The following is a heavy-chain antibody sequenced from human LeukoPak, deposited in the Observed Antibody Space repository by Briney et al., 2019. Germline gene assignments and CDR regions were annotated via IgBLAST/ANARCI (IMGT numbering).Heavy chain of an antibody. Sequence: GGSLRLSCAASGFTFSSYSMNWVRQAPGKGLEWVSSISSSSYIYYADSVKGRFTISRDNAKNSLYLQMNSLRAEDTAVYYCASEYGSSSGFDYWGQGTLVTVSS. CDR3: ASEYGSSSGFDY. CDR1: GFTFSSYS. D-gene: IGHD6-6*01. V-gene: IGHV3-21*01. J-gene: IGHJ4*02. CDR2: ISSSSYI.